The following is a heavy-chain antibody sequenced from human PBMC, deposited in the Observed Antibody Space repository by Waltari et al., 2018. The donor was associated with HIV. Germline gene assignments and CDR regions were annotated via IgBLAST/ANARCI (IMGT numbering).Heavy chain of an antibody. V-gene: IGHV4-39*01. CDR3: ARLDMVKTLIDY. CDR1: GGSVTSGTYY. J-gene: IGHJ4*02. CDR2: IYYRGDS. Sequence: QLQLQELGPGLVKPSETLSVTCTVSGGSVTSGTYYWGWVRQPPGQGLEWIGSIYYRGDSDYNPSVKSRVTMAVDTSKNQFSLRLNSVTAADTALYYCARLDMVKTLIDYWGQGTLVTVSS. D-gene: IGHD2-8*01.